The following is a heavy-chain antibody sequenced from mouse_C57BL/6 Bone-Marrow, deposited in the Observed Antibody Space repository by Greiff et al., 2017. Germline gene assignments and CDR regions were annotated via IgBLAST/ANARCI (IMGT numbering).Heavy chain of an antibody. D-gene: IGHD1-1*01. Sequence: VQLPQSGAELVKPGASVTLSCTASGFNFQDYYIHWVKQRTEQGLEWIGRIDPEDGGTKYAPKFQDKATITADTSSNTAYLQLSSLTSEDPAVYYYSRSFIYYGTNYWGQGTTLTVSS. CDR3: SRSFIYYGTNY. J-gene: IGHJ2*01. V-gene: IGHV14-2*01. CDR2: IDPEDGGT. CDR1: GFNFQDYY.